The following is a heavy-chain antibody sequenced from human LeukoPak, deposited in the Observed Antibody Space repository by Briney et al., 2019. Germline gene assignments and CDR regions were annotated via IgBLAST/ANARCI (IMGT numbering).Heavy chain of an antibody. D-gene: IGHD2-2*01. Sequence: PSETQSLTRTVSGGSFSSYYWSWIRQPPGKGLEWIGYIYYSGSTNYNPSLKSRVTISVDTSKNQFSLKLSSVTAADTAVYYCARGRSCSSTSCYRWGYYYYYIDVWGKGTTVTVSS. V-gene: IGHV4-59*12. CDR3: ARGRSCSSTSCYRWGYYYYYIDV. CDR2: IYYSGST. J-gene: IGHJ6*03. CDR1: GGSFSSYY.